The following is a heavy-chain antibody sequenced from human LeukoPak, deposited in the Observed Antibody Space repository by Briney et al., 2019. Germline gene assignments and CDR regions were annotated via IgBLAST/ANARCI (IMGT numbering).Heavy chain of an antibody. J-gene: IGHJ4*02. CDR2: IYYSGST. CDR1: GGSISSSSYY. Sequence: SATLSLTCNVSGGSISSSSYYWGWIRQPPGKGLEWIGSIYYSGSTYYNPSLKSRATISVDTSKNQFSLELSSVTASHTAVYYCARGSGITMVRGVSFDYWGQGTLVTVSS. CDR3: ARGSGITMVRGVSFDY. D-gene: IGHD3-10*01. V-gene: IGHV4-39*07.